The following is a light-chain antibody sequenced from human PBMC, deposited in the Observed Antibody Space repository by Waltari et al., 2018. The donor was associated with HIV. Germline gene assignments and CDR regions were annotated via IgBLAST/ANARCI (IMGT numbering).Light chain of an antibody. Sequence: QSVLTQPPSASGPPGQRVTISCSGSRSNIGSKTVNWYQPPPGTAPKLLIYSNEQRPSGVPDRFSGSKSGTSASLAISGLQSEDEAGYYCAAWDVSLNGLVFGGGTKVTVL. J-gene: IGLJ2*01. CDR2: SNE. CDR1: RSNIGSKT. V-gene: IGLV1-44*01. CDR3: AAWDVSLNGLV.